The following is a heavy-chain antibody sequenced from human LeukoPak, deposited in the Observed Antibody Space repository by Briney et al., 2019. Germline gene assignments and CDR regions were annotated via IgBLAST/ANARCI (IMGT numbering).Heavy chain of an antibody. CDR1: GFTFSSYG. Sequence: PGGSLRLSCAASGFTFSSYGMHWVRQAPGKGLEWVAVIWYDGSNKYYADSVKGRFTISRDNSKNTLYLQMNSLRAEDTAVYYCARMEQTLFDAFDIWGQGTMVTVSS. CDR3: ARMEQTLFDAFDI. D-gene: IGHD1-26*01. J-gene: IGHJ3*02. V-gene: IGHV3-33*01. CDR2: IWYDGSNK.